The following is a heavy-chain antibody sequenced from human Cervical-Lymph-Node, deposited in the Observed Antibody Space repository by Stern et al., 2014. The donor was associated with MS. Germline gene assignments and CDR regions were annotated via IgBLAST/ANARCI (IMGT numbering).Heavy chain of an antibody. J-gene: IGHJ4*01. CDR1: GYTFISYA. CDR2: INAGNGNT. Sequence: QVQLVQSGAEVKKPGASVKVSCKASGYTFISYAMHWVRQAPGQRLEWMGWINAGNGNTEYSQKFQGRVTVTRDTSASTAYMELSSLTSEDTAVYYCARDRHLTFPVRYFDWGEIDYWGHGALVTVSS. CDR3: ARDRHLTFPVRYFDWGEIDY. V-gene: IGHV1-3*01. D-gene: IGHD3-9*01.